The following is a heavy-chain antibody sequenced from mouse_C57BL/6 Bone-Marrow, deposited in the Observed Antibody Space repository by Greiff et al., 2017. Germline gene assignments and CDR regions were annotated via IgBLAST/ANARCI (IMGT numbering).Heavy chain of an antibody. D-gene: IGHD2-5*01. CDR3: ARPYYSNYGFAY. J-gene: IGHJ3*01. CDR2: ISGGGGNT. Sequence: EVKLMESGGGLVKPGGSLKLSCAASGFTFSSYTMSWVRQTPEKRLEWVATISGGGGNTYYPDSVKGRFTISRDNAKNTLYLQMSSLRSEDTALYYCARPYYSNYGFAYWGQGTLVTVSA. V-gene: IGHV5-9*01. CDR1: GFTFSSYT.